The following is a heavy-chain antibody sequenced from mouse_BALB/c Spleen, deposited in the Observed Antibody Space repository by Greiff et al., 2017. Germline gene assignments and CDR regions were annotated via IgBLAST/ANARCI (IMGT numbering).Heavy chain of an antibody. CDR3: ARDAGSKYYYAMDY. CDR2: ISDGGSYT. D-gene: IGHD1-1*01. CDR1: GFTFSDYY. J-gene: IGHJ4*01. V-gene: IGHV5-4*02. Sequence: EVKVVESGGGLVKPGGSLKLSCAASGFTFSDYYMYWVRQTPEKRLEWVATISDGGSYTYYPDSVKGRITISRDNAKNNLYLQMSSLKSEDTAMYDCARDAGSKYYYAMDYWGQGTSVTVSS.